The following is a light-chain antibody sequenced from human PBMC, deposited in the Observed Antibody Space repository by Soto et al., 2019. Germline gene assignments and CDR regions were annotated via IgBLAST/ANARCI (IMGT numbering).Light chain of an antibody. J-gene: IGKJ1*01. CDR3: REYSTSQWT. CDR2: AAS. Sequence: DIVLTQSPGTLTLSSGERATLSCRASQSVRSNYLAWYQQGPGQAPRLLIFAASSRATGIPDRFSGSGSGTDFTLTISRLEPEDLAVYDCREYSTSQWTFGQGSKVDIK. V-gene: IGKV3-20*01. CDR1: QSVRSNY.